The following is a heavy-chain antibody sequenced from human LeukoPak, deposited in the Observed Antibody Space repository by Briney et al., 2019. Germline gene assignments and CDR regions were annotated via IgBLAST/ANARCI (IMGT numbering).Heavy chain of an antibody. Sequence: GGSLRLSCAASGFTFSSYWMSWVRQAPGKGLEWVANIKQDGSEKYYVDSVKGRFTISRDNSKNTLYLQMNSLRAEDTAVYYCAKLLYYYDSSQPYWGQGTLVTVSS. CDR1: GFTFSSYW. V-gene: IGHV3-7*03. CDR2: IKQDGSEK. CDR3: AKLLYYYDSSQPY. J-gene: IGHJ4*02. D-gene: IGHD3-22*01.